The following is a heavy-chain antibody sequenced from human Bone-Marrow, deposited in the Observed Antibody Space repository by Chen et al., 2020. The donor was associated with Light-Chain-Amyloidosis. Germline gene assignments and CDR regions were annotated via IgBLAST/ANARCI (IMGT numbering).Heavy chain of an antibody. V-gene: IGHV3-23*04. CDR3: AKDISYDDILPGYPADAFDI. J-gene: IGHJ3*02. Sequence: EVQLVESGGGLLQRGGSLRLSCAASGFSFSSYALSLVRQSPGKGLEWVATISGSGGSIYYGDSLKGRLTISRDNSKNALFLQMNSLRAEDTAVYYCAKDISYDDILPGYPADAFDIWGQGTMVTVSS. CDR2: ISGSGGSI. CDR1: GFSFSSYA. D-gene: IGHD3-9*01.